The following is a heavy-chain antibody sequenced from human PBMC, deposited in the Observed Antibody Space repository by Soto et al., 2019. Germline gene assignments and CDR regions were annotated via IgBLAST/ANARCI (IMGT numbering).Heavy chain of an antibody. CDR2: IYSSGSA. J-gene: IGHJ4*02. CDR3: ARHENGFCSGGSCPYYFDY. Sequence: PSETLSPTCTVSGGSISSYYWSWIRQPPGKGLEWIGYIYSSGSANYSPSLKSRATISVDTSKNQFSLNLSSVTAADTAVYYCARHENGFCSGGSCPYYFDYWGQGTLVTVSS. CDR1: GGSISSYY. V-gene: IGHV4-59*08. D-gene: IGHD2-15*01.